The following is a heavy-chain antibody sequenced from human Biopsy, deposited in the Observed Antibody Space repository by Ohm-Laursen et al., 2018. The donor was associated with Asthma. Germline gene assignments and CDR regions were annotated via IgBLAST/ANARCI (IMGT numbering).Heavy chain of an antibody. V-gene: IGHV4-59*01. CDR1: GGSISGFY. CDR2: IYYTVTT. CDR3: ARDFGGWYYFDN. J-gene: IGHJ4*02. D-gene: IGHD3-3*01. Sequence: SETLSLTCTVSGGSISGFYWSWIRQPPGKGLEWIGYIYYTVTTNYNPSLKSRVSISVDTSKNQFSLKLTSVTAADTAVYYCARDFGGWYYFDNWGQGTLVTVSS.